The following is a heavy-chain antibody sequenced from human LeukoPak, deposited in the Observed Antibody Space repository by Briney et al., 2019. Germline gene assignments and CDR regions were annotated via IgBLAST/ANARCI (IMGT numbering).Heavy chain of an antibody. CDR3: ARIGRLDGSSGYDFGY. Sequence: PSETLSLTCTVSGGSISSYYWSWIRQPAGKGLEWIGRIYTSGSTNYNPSLKSRVTMSVDTSKNQFSLKLSSVTAADTAVYYCARIGRLDGSSGYDFGYWGQGTLVTVSS. D-gene: IGHD6-25*01. CDR1: GGSISSYY. CDR2: IYTSGST. J-gene: IGHJ4*02. V-gene: IGHV4-4*07.